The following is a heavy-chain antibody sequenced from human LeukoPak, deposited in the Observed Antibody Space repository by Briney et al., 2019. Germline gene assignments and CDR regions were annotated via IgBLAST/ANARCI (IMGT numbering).Heavy chain of an antibody. CDR2: IYYSGST. CDR3: ARLMVRGVISAFDI. V-gene: IGHV4-30-4*01. D-gene: IGHD3-10*01. Sequence: SETLSLTCTVSGGSISSGDYYWSWIRQPPGKGLEWIGYIYYSGSTYYNPSLKSRVTISVDTSKNQLSLKLSSVTAADTAVHYCARLMVRGVISAFDIWGQGTRVTVSS. J-gene: IGHJ3*02. CDR1: GGSISSGDYY.